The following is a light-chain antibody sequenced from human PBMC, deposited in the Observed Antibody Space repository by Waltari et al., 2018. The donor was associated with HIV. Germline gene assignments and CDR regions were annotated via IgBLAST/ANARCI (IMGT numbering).Light chain of an antibody. CDR3: CSYARSGIP. Sequence: QSALTQPASVSGSFGQSITISSTGTSIDVGSYTLFSWYQYHPGKAPKLIIYEVSKRPSGVSNRFSGSKSGNTASLTVSGLQAEDEAHYYCCSYARSGIPFGGGTKLTVL. J-gene: IGLJ2*01. V-gene: IGLV2-23*02. CDR1: SIDVGSYTL. CDR2: EVS.